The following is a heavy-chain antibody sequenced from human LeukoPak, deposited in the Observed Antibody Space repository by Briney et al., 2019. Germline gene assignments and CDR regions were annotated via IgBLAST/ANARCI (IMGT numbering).Heavy chain of an antibody. V-gene: IGHV3-23*01. J-gene: IGHJ4*02. CDR1: GFTFSSSA. CDR2: LTGGSDNS. Sequence: PGGSLRLSCAASGFTFSSSAMTWVRQAPGKGLEWVSSLTGGSDNSEHADSVKGRFSISKDNTKNSLYLQMNSLRAEDTAVYYCARGTITTVTDSWGPGTLVTVSS. D-gene: IGHD4-17*01. CDR3: ARGTITTVTDS.